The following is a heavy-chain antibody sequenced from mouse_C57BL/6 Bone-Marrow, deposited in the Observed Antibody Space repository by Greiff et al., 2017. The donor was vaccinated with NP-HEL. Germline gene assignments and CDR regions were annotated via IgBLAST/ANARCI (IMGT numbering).Heavy chain of an antibody. CDR2: INPNNGGT. D-gene: IGHD4-1*01. CDR3: ARVGSPYAMDY. Sequence: EVQLQQSGPELVKPGASVKISCKASGYTFTDYYMNWVKQSHGKSLEWIGDINPNNGGTSYNQKFKGKATLTVDKSSSTAYMELRSLTSEDSAVYYCARVGSPYAMDYWGQGTSVTVSS. J-gene: IGHJ4*01. CDR1: GYTFTDYY. V-gene: IGHV1-26*01.